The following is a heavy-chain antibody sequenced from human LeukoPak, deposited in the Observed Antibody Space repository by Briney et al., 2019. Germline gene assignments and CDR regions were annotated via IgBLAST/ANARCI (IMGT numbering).Heavy chain of an antibody. CDR1: GYTFTSYA. CDR2: INTNTGNP. V-gene: IGHV7-4-1*02. Sequence: GASVKVSCKASGYTFTSYAMNWVRQAPGQGLEWMGWINTNTGNPTYAQGFTGRFVFSLDTSVSTAYLQISSLKAEDTAVYYCAREPRIQLWFIPYYFDYWGQGTLVTVSS. D-gene: IGHD5-18*01. CDR3: AREPRIQLWFIPYYFDY. J-gene: IGHJ4*02.